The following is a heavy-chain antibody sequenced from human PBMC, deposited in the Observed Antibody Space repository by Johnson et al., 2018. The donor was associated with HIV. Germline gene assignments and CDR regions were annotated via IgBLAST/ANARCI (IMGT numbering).Heavy chain of an antibody. J-gene: IGHJ3*02. CDR3: ARCMITFGGVGGAFDI. Sequence: QVQLVESGGGVVQPGGSLKLSCAASEFTFSSYDMHWVRQAPGTGLEWVTFLRYDGTNKYYEDAVKCRFTLSRDNSKTTLYLQMNSLRAEDTAVYYCARCMITFGGVGGAFDIWGQGTRVTVSS. V-gene: IGHV3-30*02. CDR1: EFTFSSYD. CDR2: LRYDGTNK. D-gene: IGHD3-16*01.